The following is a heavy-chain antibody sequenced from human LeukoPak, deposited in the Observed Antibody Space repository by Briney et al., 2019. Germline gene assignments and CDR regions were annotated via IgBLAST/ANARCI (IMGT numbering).Heavy chain of an antibody. CDR2: IYYSGST. Sequence: SETLSLTCTVSGGSISSSSYYWGWIRQPPGKGLEWIGSIYYSGSTYYNLSLKSRVTISVDTSKNQFSLKLSSVTAADTAVYYCARVRYLVLYYYMDVWGKGTTVTVSS. V-gene: IGHV4-39*07. CDR1: GGSISSSSYY. CDR3: ARVRYLVLYYYMDV. J-gene: IGHJ6*03. D-gene: IGHD1-14*01.